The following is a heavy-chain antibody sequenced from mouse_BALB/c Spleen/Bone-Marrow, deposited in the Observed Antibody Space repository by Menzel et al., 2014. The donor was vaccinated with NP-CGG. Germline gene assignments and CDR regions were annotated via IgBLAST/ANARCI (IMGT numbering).Heavy chain of an antibody. J-gene: IGHJ2*01. V-gene: IGHV5-6-2*01. Sequence: EVKLVESGGGLVKLGGSLKLSCAASGFTFSSYYMSWVRQTPEKRLELVAAINSNGGSTYYPDTVKGRFTISRDNAKNTLYLQMSSLKSEDTALHYCARRGWDGYFDYWGQGTTLTVSS. CDR3: ARRGWDGYFDY. CDR2: INSNGGST. CDR1: GFTFSSYY. D-gene: IGHD4-1*01.